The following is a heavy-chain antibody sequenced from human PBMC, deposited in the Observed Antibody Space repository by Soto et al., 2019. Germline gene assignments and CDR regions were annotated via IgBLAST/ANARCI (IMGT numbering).Heavy chain of an antibody. CDR3: ANCRLTAIPAAADY. CDR2: IIPIFGTT. Sequence: SVKVSCKASGGTFSSYAISWVRQAPGQGLEWMGGIIPIFGTTNYAQKFQGRVTMTSDTSTRTIYMELSSLGSEDTAVYYCANCRLTAIPAAADYWGQGTPVTVSS. CDR1: GGTFSSYA. D-gene: IGHD5-18*01. J-gene: IGHJ4*02. V-gene: IGHV1-69*05.